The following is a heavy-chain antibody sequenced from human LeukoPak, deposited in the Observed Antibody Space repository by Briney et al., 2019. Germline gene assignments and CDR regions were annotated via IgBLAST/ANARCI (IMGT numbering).Heavy chain of an antibody. J-gene: IGHJ5*02. CDR1: GGSISSSSYF. V-gene: IGHV4-39*01. Sequence: SETLSLTCTVSGGSISSSSYFWGWIRQPPGKGLEWIGSIYYSGNTYYKPSLKSRVTISVDTTKSQVSLKLTSVTAADTAVYYCAGQSSAPHNWFDPWGQGTLVTVSS. CDR3: AGQSSAPHNWFDP. CDR2: IYYSGNT.